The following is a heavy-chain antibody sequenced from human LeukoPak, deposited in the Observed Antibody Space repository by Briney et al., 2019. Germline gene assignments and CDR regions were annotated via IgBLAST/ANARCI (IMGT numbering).Heavy chain of an antibody. CDR1: GDSVSSNRAA. CDR2: TYYRSKWYD. V-gene: IGHV6-1*01. D-gene: IGHD5-12*01. CDR3: AREGAYSGTYYLDY. Sequence: SQTLSLTCAISGDSVSSNRAAWNWIRQSPSRGLGWLGRTYYRSKWYDEYALSVKSRITIIPDTSKNHFSLQLNSVTPGDTAVYFCAREGAYSGTYYLDYWGQGTLVTVSS. J-gene: IGHJ4*02.